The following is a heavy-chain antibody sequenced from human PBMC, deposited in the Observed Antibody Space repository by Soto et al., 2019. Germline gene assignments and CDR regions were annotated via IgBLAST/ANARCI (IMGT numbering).Heavy chain of an antibody. V-gene: IGHV3-23*01. CDR1: GFTFSSYA. Sequence: PGGSLRLSCAASGFTFSSYAMSWVRQAPGKGLEWVSAISGSGGSTYYADSVKGRFTISRDNSKNTLYLQMNSLRAEDTAVYYCAKDTPTQRWLDPDYYYGMDVWGQGTTVTVSS. CDR3: AKDTPTQRWLDPDYYYGMDV. J-gene: IGHJ6*02. CDR2: ISGSGGST. D-gene: IGHD6-19*01.